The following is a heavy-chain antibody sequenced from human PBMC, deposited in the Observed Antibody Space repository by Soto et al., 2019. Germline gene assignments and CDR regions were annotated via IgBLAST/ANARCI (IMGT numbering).Heavy chain of an antibody. CDR2: IYYSGST. D-gene: IGHD1-20*01. V-gene: IGHV4-31*03. Sequence: SETLSLTCTVSGGSISSGGYYWSWIRQHPGKGLEWIGYIYYSGSTYYNPSLKSRVTISVDTSKNQFSLKLSSVTAADTAVYYCARGLVGIITGTTYYFDYWGQGTLVTVSS. J-gene: IGHJ4*02. CDR1: GGSISSGGYY. CDR3: ARGLVGIITGTTYYFDY.